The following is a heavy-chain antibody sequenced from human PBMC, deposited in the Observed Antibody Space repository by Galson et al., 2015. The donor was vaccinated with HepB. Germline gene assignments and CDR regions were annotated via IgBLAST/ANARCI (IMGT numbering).Heavy chain of an antibody. CDR3: ARDSRSRRFGELLGDDGWNWFDP. D-gene: IGHD3-10*01. J-gene: IGHJ5*02. Sequence: SVKVSCKASGGTFSSYAISWVRQAPGQGLEWMGGIIPIFGTANYAQKFQGRVTITADESTSTAYMELSSLRSEDTAVYYCARDSRSRRFGELLGDDGWNWFDPWGQGTLVTVSS. CDR2: IIPIFGTA. V-gene: IGHV1-69*13. CDR1: GGTFSSYA.